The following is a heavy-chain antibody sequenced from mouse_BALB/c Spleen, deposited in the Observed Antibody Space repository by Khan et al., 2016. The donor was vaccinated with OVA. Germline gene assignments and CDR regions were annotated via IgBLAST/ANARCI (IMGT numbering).Heavy chain of an antibody. CDR2: IWIYGST. Sequence: QVQLQQPGPGLVAPSQSLSITCTVSGFSLTNYGVHWVRQPPGNGLEWLGVIWIYGSTNYHSALISRLSISQDNYKSQVFLKLNSLQTDDTATYYCVKFDGIFDVMDYWGQGTSVTVSS. CDR3: VKFDGIFDVMDY. CDR1: GFSLTNYG. D-gene: IGHD2-3*01. J-gene: IGHJ4*01. V-gene: IGHV2-3*01.